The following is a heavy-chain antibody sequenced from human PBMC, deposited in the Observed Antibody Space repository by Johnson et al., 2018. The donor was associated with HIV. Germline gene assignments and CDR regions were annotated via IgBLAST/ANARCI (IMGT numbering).Heavy chain of an antibody. Sequence: VQLVESGGGVVRPGGSLRLSCAASGFTFDDYGMSWVRQAPGKGLEWVSAISGSGGSTYYADYVKGRFTISRDNSKNTLYLQMNSLRAEDTAVYYCARDTPFDIWGQGTMVTVSS. CDR2: ISGSGGST. V-gene: IGHV3-23*04. CDR1: GFTFDDYG. CDR3: ARDTPFDI. J-gene: IGHJ3*02.